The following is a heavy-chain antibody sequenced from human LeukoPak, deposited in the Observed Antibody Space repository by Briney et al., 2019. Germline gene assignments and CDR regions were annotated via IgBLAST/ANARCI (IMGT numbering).Heavy chain of an antibody. D-gene: IGHD2-15*01. J-gene: IGHJ3*02. Sequence: ASVKVSCKASGYTFTGYHMHWVRQAPGQGLEWMGWISAHNGNTNSAQKLQGRVTMTTDTSTSTAHMELRSLRSDDTAVYYCARDPCSGGSCHDALDIWGQGTTVTVSS. V-gene: IGHV1-18*04. CDR3: ARDPCSGGSCHDALDI. CDR1: GYTFTGYH. CDR2: ISAHNGNT.